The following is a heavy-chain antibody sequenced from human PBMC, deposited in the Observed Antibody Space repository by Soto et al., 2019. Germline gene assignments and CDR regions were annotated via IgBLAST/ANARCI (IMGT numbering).Heavy chain of an antibody. D-gene: IGHD6-19*01. V-gene: IGHV4-39*01. J-gene: IGHJ6*02. Sequence: QLQLQESGPGLVKPSETLSLTCTVSGGSISSSSYYWGWIRQPPGKGLEWIGSIYYSGSTYYNPSLKSRVPCSVDTSNNQFPRKLSSVTAAATAVYYCARQGSNGWVLYYGMDVWGQGTTDTVSS. CDR3: ARQGSNGWVLYYGMDV. CDR1: GGSISSSSYY. CDR2: IYYSGST.